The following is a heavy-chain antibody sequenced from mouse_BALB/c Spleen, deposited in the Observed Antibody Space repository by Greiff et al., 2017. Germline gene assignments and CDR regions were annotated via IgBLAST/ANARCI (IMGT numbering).Heavy chain of an antibody. Sequence: VQLQQSGAELVRSGASVKLSCTASGFNIKDYYMHWVKQRPEQGLEWIGWIDPENGDTEYAPKFQGKANMTADTSSNTAYLQLSSLTSEDTAVYYCNRLWYYWGQGTTLTVSS. V-gene: IGHV14-4*02. J-gene: IGHJ2*01. CDR3: NRLWYY. CDR2: IDPENGDT. CDR1: GFNIKDYY. D-gene: IGHD1-1*02.